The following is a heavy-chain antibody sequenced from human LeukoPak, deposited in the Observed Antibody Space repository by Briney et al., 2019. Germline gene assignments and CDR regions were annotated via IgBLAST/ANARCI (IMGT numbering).Heavy chain of an antibody. V-gene: IGHV3-23*01. CDR3: AKVYRLDSSWSHFDY. D-gene: IGHD6-13*01. CDR1: GFSFTTYA. CDR2: LTATGRTT. J-gene: IGHJ4*02. Sequence: QSGGSLRLSCTASGFSFTTYALGWVRQAPGKGLEWVSSLTATGRTTYYADSVKGRFTISRDNSKNTLYLQMNSLRADDTAVYYCAKVYRLDSSWSHFDYRGQGTLVTVSS.